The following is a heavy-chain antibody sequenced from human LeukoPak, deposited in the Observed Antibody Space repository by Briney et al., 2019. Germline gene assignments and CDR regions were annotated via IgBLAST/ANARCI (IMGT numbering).Heavy chain of an antibody. D-gene: IGHD5-18*01. CDR3: ARQEYSYGYYLDY. V-gene: IGHV5-51*01. Sequence: GESLKISCKGSGDSFTSYWIGWVRQMPGKGLEWMGIIYPGDSDTRYSPSFQGQVTISADKSISTAYLQWSSLKASDTAMYYCARQEYSYGYYLDYWGQGTLVTVSS. J-gene: IGHJ4*02. CDR1: GDSFTSYW. CDR2: IYPGDSDT.